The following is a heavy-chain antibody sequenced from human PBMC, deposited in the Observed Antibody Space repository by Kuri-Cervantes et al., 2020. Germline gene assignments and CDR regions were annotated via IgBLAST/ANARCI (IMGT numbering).Heavy chain of an antibody. CDR1: GGSISSGGYY. J-gene: IGHJ4*02. CDR3: ARSGATMPLDY. Sequence: TLSLTCTVSGGSISSGGYYWSWIRQHPGKGLEWIGYIYYSGSTYYNPSLKSRVTISVDTSKNQFSLKLSSVTAADTAVYYCARSGATMPLDYWGQGTLVTVSS. CDR2: IYYSGST. D-gene: IGHD5-12*01. V-gene: IGHV4-31*03.